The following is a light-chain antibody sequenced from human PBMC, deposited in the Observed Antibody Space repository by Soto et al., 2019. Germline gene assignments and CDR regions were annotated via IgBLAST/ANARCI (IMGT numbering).Light chain of an antibody. J-gene: IGLJ1*01. V-gene: IGLV1-51*02. CDR2: ETN. CDR3: GTWDSSLSADV. CDR1: SSDIGNNY. Sequence: QSALTQPPSVSAAPGQKVTISCSGSSSDIGNNYVSWYQHLPGTAPKLLIFETNRRPSGIPDRFSGSKSGTSATLGITGLQTGDEADYYCGTWDSSLSADVFGNGTKVTVL.